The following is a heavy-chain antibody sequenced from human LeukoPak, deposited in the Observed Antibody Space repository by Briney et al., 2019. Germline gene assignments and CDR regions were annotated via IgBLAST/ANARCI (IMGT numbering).Heavy chain of an antibody. Sequence: GGSLRLSCAASGFTFSDYYMSWIRQAPGKGLEWVSYISSSGSTIYYANSVKGRFTISRDNAKNSLYLQMNSLRAEDTAVYYRARGYGGNSGIYYYYYMDVWGKGTTVTVSS. CDR1: GFTFSDYY. J-gene: IGHJ6*03. V-gene: IGHV3-11*04. D-gene: IGHD4-23*01. CDR2: ISSSGSTI. CDR3: ARGYGGNSGIYYYYYMDV.